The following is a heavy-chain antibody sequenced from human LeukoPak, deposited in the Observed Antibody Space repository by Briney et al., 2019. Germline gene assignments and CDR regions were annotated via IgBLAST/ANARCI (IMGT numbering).Heavy chain of an antibody. D-gene: IGHD2-21*02. J-gene: IGHJ4*02. CDR2: ISGSGGST. CDR3: AKGRFAIVVETAMPL. V-gene: IGHV3-23*01. CDR1: GFTFSSYA. Sequence: PGGSLRLSCAASGFTFSSYAMSWVRQAPWKGLEWVSAISGSGGSTYYADSVKGRFTISRDNSKNTLYLQMNSLRAEDTAVYYCAKGRFAIVVETAMPLWGQGTLVTVSS.